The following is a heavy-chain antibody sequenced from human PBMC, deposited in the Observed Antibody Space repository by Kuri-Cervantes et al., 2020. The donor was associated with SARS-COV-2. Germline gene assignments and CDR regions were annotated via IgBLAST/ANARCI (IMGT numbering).Heavy chain of an antibody. Sequence: SETLSLTCTVSGGSISSYYWNWIRQPAGKGLQWIGHIYTSGSTNYNPSLKSRVTMSVDTSKNQFSLKLSSVTAADTAVYYCARGDIVVVPAAISYYYYGVDVWGQGTTVTVSS. J-gene: IGHJ6*02. D-gene: IGHD2-2*01. CDR2: IYTSGST. CDR3: ARGDIVVVPAAISYYYYGVDV. CDR1: GGSISSYY. V-gene: IGHV4-4*07.